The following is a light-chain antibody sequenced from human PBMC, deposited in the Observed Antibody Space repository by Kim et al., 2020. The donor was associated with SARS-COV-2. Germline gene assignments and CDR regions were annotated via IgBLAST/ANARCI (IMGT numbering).Light chain of an antibody. Sequence: ATVGDRVTITCRASQTIIKRLAWYQQRPGKAPNLLIYDASSLESGVPSRFSGSGSGTEFTLTISSLQPDDFATYYCQQYNTYPLTFGGGTKVDIK. J-gene: IGKJ4*01. V-gene: IGKV1-5*01. CDR1: QTIIKR. CDR2: DAS. CDR3: QQYNTYPLT.